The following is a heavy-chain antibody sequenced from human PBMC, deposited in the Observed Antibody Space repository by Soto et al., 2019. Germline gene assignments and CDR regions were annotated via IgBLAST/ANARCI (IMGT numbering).Heavy chain of an antibody. Sequence: SETLSLTCTVSGGSVTSYYWSYIRQPPGKTLEWIGTIYYSGSTNYNPSLKSRVTISVDTSKNQFSLKLGSVTAADTAVYFCARALYGSGVLDVWGQGTTVTVSS. D-gene: IGHD3-10*01. CDR3: ARALYGSGVLDV. J-gene: IGHJ6*02. CDR2: IYYSGST. CDR1: GGSVTSYY. V-gene: IGHV4-59*02.